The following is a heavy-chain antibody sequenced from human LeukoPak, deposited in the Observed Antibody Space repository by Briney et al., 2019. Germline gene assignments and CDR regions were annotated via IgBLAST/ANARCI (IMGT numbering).Heavy chain of an antibody. V-gene: IGHV3-48*03. Sequence: PGGSLRLSCAASGFTFSSYEMNWVRQAPGKELEWVSYISSSGSTIYYADSVKGRFTISRDNAKNSLYLQMNSLRAEDTAVYYCARAGFLDYDSSGYRYWGQGTLVTVSS. CDR3: ARAGFLDYDSSGYRY. CDR2: ISSSGSTI. D-gene: IGHD3-22*01. CDR1: GFTFSSYE. J-gene: IGHJ4*02.